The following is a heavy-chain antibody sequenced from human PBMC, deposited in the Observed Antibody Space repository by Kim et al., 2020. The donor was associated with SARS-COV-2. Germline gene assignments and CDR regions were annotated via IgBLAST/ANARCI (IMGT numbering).Heavy chain of an antibody. CDR3: AREPPDPTSHSCGWLRRSYCFDY. V-gene: IGHV1-18*01. Sequence: ASVKVSCKASGYTFTSYGISWVRQAPGQGLEWMGWISAYNGNTNYAQKLQGRVTMTTDTSTSTAYMELRSLRSDDTAVYYCAREPPDPTSHSCGWLRRSYCFDYWGQGTLVTVSS. CDR1: GYTFTSYG. CDR2: ISAYNGNT. D-gene: IGHD6-19*01. J-gene: IGHJ4*02.